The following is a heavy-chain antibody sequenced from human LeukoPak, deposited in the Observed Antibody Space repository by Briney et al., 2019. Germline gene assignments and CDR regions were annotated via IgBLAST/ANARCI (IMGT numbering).Heavy chain of an antibody. CDR3: AKVRLLTYYYDSSGYLFDY. D-gene: IGHD3-22*01. CDR2: ISGSGGST. CDR1: GFTFSSYA. Sequence: GGSLRLSCAASGFTFSSYAMRWVRQAPGKGLEWVSAISGSGGSTYYADSVKGRFTISRDNSKNTLYLQMNSLRAEDTAVYYCAKVRLLTYYYDSSGYLFDYWGQGTLVTVSS. V-gene: IGHV3-23*01. J-gene: IGHJ4*02.